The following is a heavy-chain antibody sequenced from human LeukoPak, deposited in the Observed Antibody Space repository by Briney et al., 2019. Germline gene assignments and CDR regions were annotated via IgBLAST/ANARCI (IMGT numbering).Heavy chain of an antibody. CDR3: ARRGKGLGYYMDV. V-gene: IGHV1-46*01. CDR2: INPSGGST. Sequence: GASVKVSCKASGYTFTSYYMHWVRQAPGQGLEWMGIINPSGGSTSYAQKFQGRVTMTRNTSISTAYMELSSLTSEDTAMYYCARRGKGLGYYMDVWGKGTTVTISS. J-gene: IGHJ6*03. D-gene: IGHD3-16*01. CDR1: GYTFTSYY.